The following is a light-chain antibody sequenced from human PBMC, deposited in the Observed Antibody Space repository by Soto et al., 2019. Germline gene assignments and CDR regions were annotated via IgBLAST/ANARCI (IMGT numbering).Light chain of an antibody. J-gene: IGLJ1*01. V-gene: IGLV1-44*01. CDR1: SSNIGTYT. Sequence: QSVLTQPPSASGTPGQRVTISCSGSSSNIGTYTVNWYQQLPGTAPKLLIYSNNQRPSGVPDRFSGSKSGTSASLAISGLQSEDESDYYCSTWDDSLNGLFFGTGTKVTVL. CDR2: SNN. CDR3: STWDDSLNGLF.